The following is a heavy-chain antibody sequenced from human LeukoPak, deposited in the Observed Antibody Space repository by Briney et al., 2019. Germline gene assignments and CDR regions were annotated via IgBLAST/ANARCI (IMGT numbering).Heavy chain of an antibody. D-gene: IGHD1-26*01. Sequence: PGGSLRLSCAASGFTFSSYGMHWVRQAPGKGLEWVAVIWYDGINKYYADSVKGRFTISRDNSKNTLYLQMNSLRAEDTAVYYCAKDLSIVGATTTDYWGQGTLVTVSS. CDR3: AKDLSIVGATTTDY. J-gene: IGHJ4*02. V-gene: IGHV3-33*06. CDR1: GFTFSSYG. CDR2: IWYDGINK.